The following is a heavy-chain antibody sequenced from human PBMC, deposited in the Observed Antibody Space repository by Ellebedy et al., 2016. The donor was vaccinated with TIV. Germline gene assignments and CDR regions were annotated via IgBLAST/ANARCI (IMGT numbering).Heavy chain of an antibody. Sequence: PGGSLRLSCAASGFTFSNYWMSWVRQAPGKGLEWVANIKQDGSEKYYVDSVKGRFTISRDNAMNSLYLEMNSLRDEDTAVYYCARVRGTYAYGMDVWGQGTTVTVSS. CDR2: IKQDGSEK. D-gene: IGHD3-16*01. V-gene: IGHV3-7*01. J-gene: IGHJ6*02. CDR3: ARVRGTYAYGMDV. CDR1: GFTFSNYW.